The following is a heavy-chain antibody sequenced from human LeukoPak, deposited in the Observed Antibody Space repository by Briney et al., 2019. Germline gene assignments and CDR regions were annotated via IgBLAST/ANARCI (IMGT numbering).Heavy chain of an antibody. CDR3: ATFGVIVRNNYLDY. D-gene: IGHD3-3*01. CDR2: ITANGDTT. V-gene: IGHV3-23*01. Sequence: GGSPRLSCVGSGFIFRSYAVTWVRQAPGKGLDWVSSITANGDTTYYADSVKGRFTISRDNSKNTLYLQMSSLRAEDTAVYYCATFGVIVRNNYLDYWGQGALVAVSS. J-gene: IGHJ4*02. CDR1: GFIFRSYA.